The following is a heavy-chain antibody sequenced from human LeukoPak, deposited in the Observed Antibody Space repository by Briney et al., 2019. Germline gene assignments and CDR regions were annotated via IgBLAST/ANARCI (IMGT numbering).Heavy chain of an antibody. J-gene: IGHJ4*02. CDR3: ARGPYGSGSPQDY. V-gene: IGHV4-34*01. Sequence: SETLSLTCAVYGGSFSGYYWSWIRQPPGKGLEWIGEINHSGSTNYSPSLKSRVTISVDTSKNQFSLKLSSVTAADTAVYYCARGPYGSGSPQDYWGQGTLVTVSS. D-gene: IGHD3-10*01. CDR1: GGSFSGYY. CDR2: INHSGST.